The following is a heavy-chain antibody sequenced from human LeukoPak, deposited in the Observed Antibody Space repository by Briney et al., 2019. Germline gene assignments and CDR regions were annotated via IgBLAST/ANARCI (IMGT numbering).Heavy chain of an antibody. CDR2: TFYRSKWYN. V-gene: IGHV6-1*01. CDR3: ARSINNWFDP. D-gene: IGHD1-14*01. CDR1: GDSITSDSAA. Sequence: SQTLSLTCAISGDSITSDSAAWNWIRQSPSKGLEWLGRTFYRSKWYNDYAVSVQSRMTVNPDTSKNQFSLQLKSMTPEDTAVYYCARSINNWFDPWGQGTQVTVSS. J-gene: IGHJ5*02.